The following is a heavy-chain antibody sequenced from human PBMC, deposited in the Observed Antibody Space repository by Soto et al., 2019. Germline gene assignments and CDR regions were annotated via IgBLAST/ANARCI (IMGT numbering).Heavy chain of an antibody. D-gene: IGHD2-15*01. CDR3: ARDRGGCWSKEPAPDAFYS. J-gene: IGHJ3*02. Sequence: PSKTLSLTCTVSGGSISSGGYYWSWILHHPGKGLEWIGYIYYSGSTYYNPSLKSRVTISVDTSKNQFSLKLSSVTAADTAVYYCARDRGGCWSKEPAPDAFYSWGQGTMVIVSS. CDR1: GGSISSGGYY. V-gene: IGHV4-31*03. CDR2: IYYSGST.